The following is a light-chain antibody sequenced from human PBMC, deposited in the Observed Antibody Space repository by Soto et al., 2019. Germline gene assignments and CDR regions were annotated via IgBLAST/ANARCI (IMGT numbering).Light chain of an antibody. CDR2: GAS. Sequence: DIVMTQSPAILSVALGERDTLSCLASQSISDNLAWYQQRSGQAPRLLIYGASTRATGVPARFSGSGSGTEFTLTISSLQSDDFAIFYCQQYKSWPPLTFGGGTKVE. CDR3: QQYKSWPPLT. J-gene: IGKJ4*01. CDR1: QSISDN. V-gene: IGKV3-15*01.